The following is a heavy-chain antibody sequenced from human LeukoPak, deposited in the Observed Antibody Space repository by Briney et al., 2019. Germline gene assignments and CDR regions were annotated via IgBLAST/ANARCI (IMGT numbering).Heavy chain of an antibody. CDR2: IIPIFGTA. J-gene: IGHJ4*02. CDR1: GGTFSSYA. V-gene: IGHV1-69*05. Sequence: ASVKVSCKASGGTFSSYAISWVRQAPGQGLEWMGGIIPIFGTANYAQKFQGRVTITTDESTSTAYMELSSLRSEDTAVYYCARDGPHSGGYSPLDYWGQGTLVTVSS. CDR3: ARDGPHSGGYSPLDY. D-gene: IGHD1-26*01.